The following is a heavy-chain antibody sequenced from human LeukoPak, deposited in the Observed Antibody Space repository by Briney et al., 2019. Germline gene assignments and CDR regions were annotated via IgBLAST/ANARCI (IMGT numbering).Heavy chain of an antibody. CDR3: ARYDYDDYFFDY. V-gene: IGHV4-59*08. Sequence: SETLSLTCTVSGGSISSYYWSWVRQPPGKGLEWIAYIYYSGTTNYNPSLKSRVTISVDTSKNQFSLKLNSVTAADTAVYYCARYDYDDYFFDYWGQGTLVTVSS. CDR2: IYYSGTT. CDR1: GGSISSYY. D-gene: IGHD4-17*01. J-gene: IGHJ4*02.